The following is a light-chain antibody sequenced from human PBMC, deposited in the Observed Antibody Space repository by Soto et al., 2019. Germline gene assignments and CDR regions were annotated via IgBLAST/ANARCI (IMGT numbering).Light chain of an antibody. V-gene: IGKV1-5*03. CDR3: QHYNSYSVA. J-gene: IGKJ1*01. Sequence: MHMTQHPCTLSGSVGDRFTISCLASQSISSWLAWYQQKPGKAPKLLIYKASTLKSGVPSRFSGSGSGTEFTLTISSLQPDDFATYYCQHYNSYSVAFGQGTKVDIK. CDR2: KAS. CDR1: QSISSW.